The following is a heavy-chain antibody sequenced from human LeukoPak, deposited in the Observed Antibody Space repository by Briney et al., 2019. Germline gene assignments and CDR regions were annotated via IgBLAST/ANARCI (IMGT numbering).Heavy chain of an antibody. Sequence: SETLSLTCNVSGYSISSGYFWGWVRQPPGKGLERIGSIYQRATVHYNPSLKSRVTISLDTSKNQFSLNLRSMKASDTAVYYCAKGDGSGWYFDYWGQGALVTVSS. CDR3: AKGDGSGWYFDY. V-gene: IGHV4-38-2*02. D-gene: IGHD6-19*01. CDR2: IYQRATV. CDR1: GYSISSGYF. J-gene: IGHJ4*02.